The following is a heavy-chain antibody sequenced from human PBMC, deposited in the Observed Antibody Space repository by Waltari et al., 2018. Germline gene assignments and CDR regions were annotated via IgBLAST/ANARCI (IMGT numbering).Heavy chain of an antibody. CDR3: ARASCSTSLPMGY. J-gene: IGHJ4*02. CDR2: INSDGSDT. Sequence: EVQLVESGGGLVQPGGSLRLSCAASGFSFSSYWMHWVRQAPGKGLVWVSHINSDGSDTSYADSVKGRFTISRDNVKSTLYLQMNSLRAEDTAVYYCARASCSTSLPMGYWGQGTLVTVSS. V-gene: IGHV3-74*01. D-gene: IGHD6-6*01. CDR1: GFSFSSYW.